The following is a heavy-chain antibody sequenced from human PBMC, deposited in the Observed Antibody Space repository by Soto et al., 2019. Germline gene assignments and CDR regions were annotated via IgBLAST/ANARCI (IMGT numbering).Heavy chain of an antibody. J-gene: IGHJ6*03. CDR1: GFTFSSYA. CDR3: AGGPPYYYYYYMDV. V-gene: IGHV3-23*01. CDR2: ISGSGGST. Sequence: GGSLILSCAASGFTFSSYAMSWVRQAPGKGLEWVSAISGSGGSTYYADSVKGRFTISRDNSKNTLYLQMNSLRAEDTAVYYCAGGPPYYYYYYMDVWGKGTTVTVSS. D-gene: IGHD3-16*01.